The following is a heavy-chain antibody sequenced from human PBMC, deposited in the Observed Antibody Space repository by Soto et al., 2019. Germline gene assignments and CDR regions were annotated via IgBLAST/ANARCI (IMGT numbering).Heavy chain of an antibody. CDR1: GGSFGDYY. D-gene: IGHD6-13*01. CDR3: ARHPSPYSSSLNWFDP. V-gene: IGHV4-34*01. J-gene: IGHJ5*02. Sequence: PSETLSLTCAVYGGSFGDYYWSWVRQPPGKGLAWIGDINPSGSTNYNPSLKSRVTISVDTSKNQFSLKLSSVTAADTAVYYCARHPSPYSSSLNWFDPWGQGTLVTVSS. CDR2: INPSGST.